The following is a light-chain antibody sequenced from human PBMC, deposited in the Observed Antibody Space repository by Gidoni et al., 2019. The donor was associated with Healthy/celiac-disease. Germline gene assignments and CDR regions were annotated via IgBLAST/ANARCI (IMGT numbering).Light chain of an antibody. CDR1: QSLLHSNGYNY. J-gene: IGKJ4*01. CDR3: MQARQTPHT. CDR2: LGS. V-gene: IGKV2-28*01. Sequence: DIVMTQSPLSLPVTPGEPASISCRSSQSLLHSNGYNYLDWYLQKPGQSPQLLIYLGSNRASGVPDRFSGSGSGTDFTLKISRVEAEDVGVYYCMQARQTPHTFGGGTKVEIK.